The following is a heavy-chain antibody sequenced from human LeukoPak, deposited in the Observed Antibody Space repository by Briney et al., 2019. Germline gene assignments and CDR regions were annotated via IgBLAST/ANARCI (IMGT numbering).Heavy chain of an antibody. V-gene: IGHV4-4*07. D-gene: IGHD3-22*01. CDR3: ARGSLAQYYYDSSGYYYGLDAFDI. CDR1: GGSISSYY. J-gene: IGHJ3*02. Sequence: SETLSLTCTVSGGSISSYYWSWIRQPAGKGLEWIGRIYTSGSTNYNPSLKSRVTMSVDTSKNQFSLKLSSVTAADTAVYYCARGSLAQYYYDSSGYYYGLDAFDIWGQGTMVTVSS. CDR2: IYTSGST.